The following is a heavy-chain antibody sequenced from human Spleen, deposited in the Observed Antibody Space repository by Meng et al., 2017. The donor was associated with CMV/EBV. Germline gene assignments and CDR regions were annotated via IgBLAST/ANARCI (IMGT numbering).Heavy chain of an antibody. V-gene: IGHV3-23*01. CDR3: AQLAQYCTYGVCYRWFDP. D-gene: IGHD2-8*01. Sequence: GESLKISCAASGFTFSSYAMSWVRQAPGKGLEWVSAISGSGGSTYYADSVKGRFTISRDNSKNTLYLQMNSLRAEDTAVYYCAQLAQYCTYGVCYRWFDPWGQETLVTVSS. CDR1: GFTFSSYA. J-gene: IGHJ5*02. CDR2: ISGSGGST.